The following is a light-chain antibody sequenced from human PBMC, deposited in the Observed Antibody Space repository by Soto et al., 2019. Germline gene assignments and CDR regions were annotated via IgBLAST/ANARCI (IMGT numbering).Light chain of an antibody. CDR1: QSISSY. CDR3: QQSYRTPPNT. Sequence: DIQMTQSPSSLSASVGDRVTITCRASQSISSYLNWYQQKPGKAPKLLIYAASSLQSGVPSRFSGSGSGTDFTLTISSLQPEDFATYYCQQSYRTPPNTFGQGT. J-gene: IGKJ2*01. V-gene: IGKV1-39*01. CDR2: AAS.